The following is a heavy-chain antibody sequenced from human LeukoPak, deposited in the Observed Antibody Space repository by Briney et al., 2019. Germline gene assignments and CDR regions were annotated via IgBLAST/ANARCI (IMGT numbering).Heavy chain of an antibody. CDR2: ISSSGSTI. J-gene: IGHJ5*02. CDR3: AKGYKWNENNWFDP. Sequence: QPGGSLRLSCAASGFTFSSYEMNWVRQAPGKGLEWVSYISSSGSTIYYADSVKGRFTISRDNAKNTLYLQMNSLRAEDTAVYYCAKGYKWNENNWFDPWGQGTLATVSS. V-gene: IGHV3-48*03. D-gene: IGHD1-1*01. CDR1: GFTFSSYE.